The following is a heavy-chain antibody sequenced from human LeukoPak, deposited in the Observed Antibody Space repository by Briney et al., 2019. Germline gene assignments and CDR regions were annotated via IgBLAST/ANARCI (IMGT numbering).Heavy chain of an antibody. CDR2: ISAYNGNT. CDR1: GYTFTGHF. D-gene: IGHD1-26*01. V-gene: IGHV1-18*04. J-gene: IGHJ5*02. Sequence: ASVKVSCKASGYTFTGHFMHWVRQAPGQGLEWMGWISAYNGNTNYAQKLQGRVTMTTDTSTSTAYMELRSLRSDDTAVYYCAREFGYSGSAWGQGTLVTVSS. CDR3: AREFGYSGSA.